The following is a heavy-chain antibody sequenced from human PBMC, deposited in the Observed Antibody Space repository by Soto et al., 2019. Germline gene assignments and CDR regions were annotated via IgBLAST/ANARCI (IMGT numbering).Heavy chain of an antibody. CDR3: ARSSSGYSYGYPVDY. D-gene: IGHD5-18*01. J-gene: IGHJ4*02. CDR1: GFTFSSYS. CDR2: ISSSSSTI. V-gene: IGHV3-48*01. Sequence: GSLRLSCAASGFTFSSYSMNWVRQAPGKGLEWVSYISSSSSTIYYADSVKGRFTISRDNAKNSLYLQMNSLRAEDTAVYYCARSSSGYSYGYPVDYWGQGTLVTVSS.